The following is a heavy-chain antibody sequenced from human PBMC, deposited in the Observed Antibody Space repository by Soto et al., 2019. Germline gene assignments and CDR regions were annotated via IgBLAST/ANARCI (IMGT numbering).Heavy chain of an antibody. D-gene: IGHD2-21*02. J-gene: IGHJ5*02. CDR1: GGTFSSYA. Sequence: SVKVSCKASGGTFSSYAISWVRQAPGQGLEWMGGIIPIFGTANYAQKFQGRVTITADESTSTAYMELSSLRSEDTAVYYCARGLIGVTAMYNWFDPWGQGTLVTVS. V-gene: IGHV1-69*13. CDR2: IIPIFGTA. CDR3: ARGLIGVTAMYNWFDP.